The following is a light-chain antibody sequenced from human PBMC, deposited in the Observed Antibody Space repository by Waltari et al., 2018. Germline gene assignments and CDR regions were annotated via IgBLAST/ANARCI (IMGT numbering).Light chain of an antibody. Sequence: EIVLTQSPGTLSLSPGQRATLSCRASQSVSSNYLAWYQQKPGQAPRLLIYGASSRATGIPDRFSGSGSGTVFTLTISRLEPEDCAVYYCQQYGDSRQTFGQGTKLDMK. CDR3: QQYGDSRQT. CDR2: GAS. CDR1: QSVSSNY. J-gene: IGKJ2*01. V-gene: IGKV3-20*01.